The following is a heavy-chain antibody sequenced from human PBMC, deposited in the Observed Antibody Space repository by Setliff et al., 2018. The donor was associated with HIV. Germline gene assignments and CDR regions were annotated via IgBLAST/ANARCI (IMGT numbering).Heavy chain of an antibody. CDR3: ATSPRGTYYDILSGRPRGWFDP. CDR1: GGTFNSFA. J-gene: IGHJ5*02. Sequence: GASVKVSCKASGGTFNSFAINWVRQAPGQGLEWIGKIIPIFGEANYAQKFQGRVTITADESASIAYMEMSSLTSDDTAVYYCATSPRGTYYDILSGRPRGWFDPWGQGTLVTVSS. CDR2: IIPIFGEA. D-gene: IGHD3-9*01. V-gene: IGHV1-69*13.